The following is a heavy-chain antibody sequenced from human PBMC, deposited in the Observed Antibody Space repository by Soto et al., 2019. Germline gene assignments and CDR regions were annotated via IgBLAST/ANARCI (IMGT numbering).Heavy chain of an antibody. CDR1: GFTFSSYS. J-gene: IGHJ6*02. V-gene: IGHV3-48*02. Sequence: PVGSLRLSCAASGFTFSSYSMNWVRQAPGKGLEWVSYISSSSSTIYYADSVKGRFTISRDNAKNSLYLQMNSLRDEDTAVYYCARGPRGIVVVPAAYGMDVWGQGTTVTVSS. CDR2: ISSSSSTI. D-gene: IGHD2-2*01. CDR3: ARGPRGIVVVPAAYGMDV.